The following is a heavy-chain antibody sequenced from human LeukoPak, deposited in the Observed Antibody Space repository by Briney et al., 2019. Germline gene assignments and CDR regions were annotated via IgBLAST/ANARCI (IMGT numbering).Heavy chain of an antibody. J-gene: IGHJ4*02. D-gene: IGHD5-12*01. CDR3: ARDYNSGYDV. CDR2: IYTSGST. V-gene: IGHV4-61*02. Sequence: PSQTLSLTCIVSGGSISSGSYYWSWIRQPAGKGLEWIGRIYTSGSTNYNPSLKSRVTISVDTSKNQFSLKLSSVTAADTAVYYCARDYNSGYDVWGQGTLVTVSS. CDR1: GGSISSGSYY.